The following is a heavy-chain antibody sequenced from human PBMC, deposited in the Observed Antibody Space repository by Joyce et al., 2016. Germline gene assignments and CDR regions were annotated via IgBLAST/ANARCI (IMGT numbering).Heavy chain of an antibody. CDR1: GDSFTTGGYA. CDR2: IYHRGNT. D-gene: IGHD3-10*01. CDR3: ARAPRGPGYFDS. V-gene: IGHV4-30-2*01. J-gene: IGHJ4*02. Sequence: QLLLQESGPGLVKTSQTLSLTCAVSGDSFTTGGYAWNWIRQPPGKGLEWIGDIYHRGNTHFTPSLQSRVTISLDRSKSQFSLKLSSVTAADTAVYYCARAPRGPGYFDSWGQGTLVTVSS.